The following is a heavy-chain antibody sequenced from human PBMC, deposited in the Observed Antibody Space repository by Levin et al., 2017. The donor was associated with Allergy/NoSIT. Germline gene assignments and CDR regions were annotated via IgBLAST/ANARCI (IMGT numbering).Heavy chain of an antibody. CDR1: GGTFSSYA. V-gene: IGHV1-69*13. CDR2: IIPIFGTA. Sequence: RASVKVSCKASGGTFSSYAISWVRQAPGQGLEWMGGIIPIFGTANYAQKFQGRVTITADESTSTAYMELSSLRSEDTAVYYCARETRSTVTTFGLSYYYYYMDVWGKGTTVTVSS. J-gene: IGHJ6*03. D-gene: IGHD4-11*01. CDR3: ARETRSTVTTFGLSYYYYYMDV.